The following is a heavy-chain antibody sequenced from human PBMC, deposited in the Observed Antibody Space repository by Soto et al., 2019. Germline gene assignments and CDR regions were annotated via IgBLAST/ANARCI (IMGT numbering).Heavy chain of an antibody. CDR2: IWFDGSNN. J-gene: IGHJ4*02. V-gene: IGHV3-33*01. CDR1: GFTFSRYG. CDR3: AREGPAGDFDY. Sequence: QVHLVESGGGVVQPGRSLRLSCAASGFTFSRYGMHWVRQAPGKGLEWVTLIWFDGSNNYYADSVKGRFTISRDNSNNMWYLQMRSLRADDTAIYYCAREGPAGDFDYGGQGPLVTAPS.